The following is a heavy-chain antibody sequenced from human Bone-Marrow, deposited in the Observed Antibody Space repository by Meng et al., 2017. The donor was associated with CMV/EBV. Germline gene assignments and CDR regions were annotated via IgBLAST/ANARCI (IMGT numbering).Heavy chain of an antibody. CDR3: ARDWCDPNTSPRDY. V-gene: IGHV3-30*02. D-gene: IGHD2-2*01. CDR1: GFTFSSYG. CDR2: IRYDGSNK. J-gene: IGHJ4*02. Sequence: GGSLRLSCAASGFTFSSYGMHWVRQAPGKGLEWVAFIRYDGSNKYYADSVKGRFTISRDNSKNTLYLQMNSLRAEDTAVYYCARDWCDPNTSPRDYWGKGTLVPVLL.